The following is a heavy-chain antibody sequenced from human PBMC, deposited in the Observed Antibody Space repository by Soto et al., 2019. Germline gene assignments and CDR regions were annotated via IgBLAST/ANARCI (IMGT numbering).Heavy chain of an antibody. J-gene: IGHJ5*02. CDR3: ARGVSGHWYLVRFDP. CDR1: GFTFSNAW. V-gene: IGHV3-73*01. CDR2: VRGKRGNDRT. Sequence: GGSLRLSCAASGFTFSNAWMNWVRQAPGKGLEWIGRVRGKRGNDRTAYAASVKGRFTISRDDSKTTTYLQMNSLKIEDTAVYYCARGVSGHWYLVRFDPWGQGTLVTVSS. D-gene: IGHD6-13*01.